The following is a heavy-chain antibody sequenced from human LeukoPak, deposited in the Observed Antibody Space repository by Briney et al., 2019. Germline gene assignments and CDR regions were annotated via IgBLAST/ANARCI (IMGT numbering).Heavy chain of an antibody. CDR3: ARTPRLRYFDWLIDY. CDR2: IWYDGSNK. Sequence: GGSLRLSCAASGFTFSGYAMHWVRQAPGKGLEWVAVIWYDGSNKYYADSVKGRFTISRDNSKNTLYLQMNSLRAEDTAVYYCARTPRLRYFDWLIDYWGQGTLVIVSS. D-gene: IGHD3-9*01. J-gene: IGHJ4*02. V-gene: IGHV3-33*08. CDR1: GFTFSGYA.